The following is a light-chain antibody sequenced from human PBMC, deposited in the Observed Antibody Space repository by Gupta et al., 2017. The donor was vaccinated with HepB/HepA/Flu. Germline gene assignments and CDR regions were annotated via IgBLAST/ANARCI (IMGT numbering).Light chain of an antibody. CDR3: NYRDSSGNQVV. Sequence: SSELTQDPAVSVALGQTVRITCQGDSLRSYYASWYQQKPGQAPVLVIYGKNNRPSGIPDRFSGSSSGNTASLNITGAQAEDEADYYCNYRDSSGNQVVFGGGTKLTVL. CDR1: SLRSYY. CDR2: GKN. J-gene: IGLJ2*01. V-gene: IGLV3-19*01.